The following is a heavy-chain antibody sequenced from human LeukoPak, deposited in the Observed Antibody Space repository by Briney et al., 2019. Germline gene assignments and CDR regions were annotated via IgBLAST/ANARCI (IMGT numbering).Heavy chain of an antibody. Sequence: SVKVSCKASGFTFTSSAGQWVRQARGQRLEWIGWIVVGRGNTNYAQKFQERVTITRDMSTSIVYMELSSLRSDDTAVYYCAAEAAYYYDSRDAFDVWGQGKMVTVSS. CDR1: GFTFTSSA. J-gene: IGHJ3*01. V-gene: IGHV1-58*01. CDR3: AAEAAYYYDSRDAFDV. CDR2: IVVGRGNT. D-gene: IGHD3-22*01.